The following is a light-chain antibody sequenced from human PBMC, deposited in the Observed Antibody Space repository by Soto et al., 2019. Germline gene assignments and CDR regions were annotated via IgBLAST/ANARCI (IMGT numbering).Light chain of an antibody. CDR2: GAS. Sequence: EIVMTQSPATLSVSPGERATLSCRASQSVSSNLAWYQQKPGQAPRLLIYGASSRATGIPDRFSGSGSGTEFTLTIGSLQSEDCALYYCQQYNNWPGTFGQGTKVDI. J-gene: IGKJ1*01. V-gene: IGKV3D-15*01. CDR1: QSVSSN. CDR3: QQYNNWPGT.